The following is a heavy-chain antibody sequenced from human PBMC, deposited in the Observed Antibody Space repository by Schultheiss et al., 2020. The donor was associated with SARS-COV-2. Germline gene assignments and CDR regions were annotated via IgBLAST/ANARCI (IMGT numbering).Heavy chain of an antibody. V-gene: IGHV4-34*01. CDR3: ARSGGYCSGGSCYSVNYFDY. CDR1: GGSFSGYY. CDR2: INHSGST. J-gene: IGHJ4*02. D-gene: IGHD2-15*01. Sequence: ESLKISCAVYGGSFSGYYWSWIRQPPGKGLEWIGEINHSGSTNYNPSLKSRVTISVDTSKNQFSLKLSSVTAADTAVYYCARSGGYCSGGSCYSVNYFDYWGQGTLVTVSS.